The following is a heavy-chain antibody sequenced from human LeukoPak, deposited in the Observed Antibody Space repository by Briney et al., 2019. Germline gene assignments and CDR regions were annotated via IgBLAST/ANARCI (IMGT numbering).Heavy chain of an antibody. CDR1: GGSISSGDYY. Sequence: SQTLSLTCTVSGGSISSGDYYWSWIRQPPGKGLEWIGYIYYSGSTYYNPSLKSRVTISVDTSKHQFSLKLSSVTAADTAVYYCARSAPYGANSDYWGQGTLVTVSS. V-gene: IGHV4-30-4*01. CDR3: ARSAPYGANSDY. CDR2: IYYSGST. J-gene: IGHJ4*02. D-gene: IGHD4-23*01.